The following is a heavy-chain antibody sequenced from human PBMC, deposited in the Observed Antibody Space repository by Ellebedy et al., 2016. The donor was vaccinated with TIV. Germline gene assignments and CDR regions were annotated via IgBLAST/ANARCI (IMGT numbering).Heavy chain of an antibody. CDR2: ISFSGGKI. CDR1: GFTFSDYH. V-gene: IGHV3-11*04. CDR3: ARDYNWAFDY. D-gene: IGHD1-20*01. Sequence: GESLKISCAASGFTFSDYHMSWVRQAPGKGLEWISHISFSGGKIFYADSVKGRFTISRDTAKNSLFLLMNNLRDEDTAVYYCARDYNWAFDYWGQGALVTVSS. J-gene: IGHJ4*02.